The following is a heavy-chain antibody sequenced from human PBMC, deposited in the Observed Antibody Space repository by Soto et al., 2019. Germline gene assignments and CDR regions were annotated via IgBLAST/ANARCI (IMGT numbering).Heavy chain of an antibody. V-gene: IGHV3-21*01. J-gene: IGHJ6*02. CDR3: ARDEGGESSLYYYYGVDV. CDR2: IRSRSSYI. Sequence: GGSLRLSCAASGFTFSTYGMTWVRQAPGKGLEWVSSIRSRSSYIYYADSVKGRFTISRDNAKNSLFPHMNSLRADDTAVYYCARDEGGESSLYYYYGVDVWGQGXTVTVYS. D-gene: IGHD3-16*01. CDR1: GFTFSTYG.